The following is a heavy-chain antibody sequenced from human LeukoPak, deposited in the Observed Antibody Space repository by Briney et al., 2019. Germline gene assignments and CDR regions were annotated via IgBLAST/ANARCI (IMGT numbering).Heavy chain of an antibody. CDR3: AKDGTGYCSSASCYVGDY. J-gene: IGHJ4*02. CDR2: IRYDGSNK. D-gene: IGHD2-2*03. Sequence: GGSLRLSCAASGFTFSSYGMHWVRQAPGKGLEWVTFIRYDGSNKYYADSVKGRFTISRDNSKNTLYLQMNSLRAEDTAVYYCAKDGTGYCSSASCYVGDYWGQGTLVTVSS. V-gene: IGHV3-30*02. CDR1: GFTFSSYG.